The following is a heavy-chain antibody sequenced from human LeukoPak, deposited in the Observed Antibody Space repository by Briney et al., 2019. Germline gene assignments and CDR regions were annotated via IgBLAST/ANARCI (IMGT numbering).Heavy chain of an antibody. CDR1: GFTFSTYW. CDR3: ARDVGGSLDY. CDR2: IKGDESAK. Sequence: GGSLRLSCAASGFTFSTYWMAWVRQAPGKGLEWVANIKGDESAKHQADSVKGRFTISRDNTQNTVYLQMTSLRGEDTAVYYCARDVGGSLDYWGQGTLVTVSS. D-gene: IGHD1-26*01. V-gene: IGHV3-7*01. J-gene: IGHJ4*02.